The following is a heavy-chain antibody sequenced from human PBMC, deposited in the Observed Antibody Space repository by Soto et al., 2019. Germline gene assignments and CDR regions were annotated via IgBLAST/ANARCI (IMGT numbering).Heavy chain of an antibody. D-gene: IGHD3-3*01. CDR2: IYYSGST. J-gene: IGHJ6*02. CDR1: GGSIGSGDYY. Sequence: SETLSLTCTVSGGSIGSGDYYWSWIRQPPGKGLEWIGYIYYSGSTYSNPSLKSRVTISVDTSKNQFSLKLSSVTAADTAVYYCARERITYYDFWSGPSHYGMDVWGQGTTVTVSS. CDR3: ARERITYYDFWSGPSHYGMDV. V-gene: IGHV4-30-4*01.